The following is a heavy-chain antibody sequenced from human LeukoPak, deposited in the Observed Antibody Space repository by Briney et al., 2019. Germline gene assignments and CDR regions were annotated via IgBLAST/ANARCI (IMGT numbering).Heavy chain of an antibody. J-gene: IGHJ4*02. Sequence: PGRSLRLSCAASGFTFSSYWMHWVRQAPGKGLVWVSRINSDGSSTSYADSVKGRFTISRDNSKNTLYLQINSLRTEDTAVYYFARVLDTPMVYGTLGYWGQGTLVTVSS. CDR1: GFTFSSYW. D-gene: IGHD5-18*01. CDR2: INSDGSST. CDR3: ARVLDTPMVYGTLGY. V-gene: IGHV3-74*01.